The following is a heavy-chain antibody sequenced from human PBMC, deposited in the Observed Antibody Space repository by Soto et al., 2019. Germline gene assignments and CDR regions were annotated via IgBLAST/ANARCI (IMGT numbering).Heavy chain of an antibody. CDR3: ARDIGSYAYGEGY. V-gene: IGHV4-4*07. Sequence: LSLTCTVSGASISGFYWSWIRKSAGKGLEWIGRIYATGTTDYNPSLNSRATLSVETSKNQFSLKLSSVTAADTAVYYCARDIGSYAYGEGYWGQGIQVTVS. CDR2: IYATGTT. CDR1: GASISGFY. D-gene: IGHD3-10*01. J-gene: IGHJ4*02.